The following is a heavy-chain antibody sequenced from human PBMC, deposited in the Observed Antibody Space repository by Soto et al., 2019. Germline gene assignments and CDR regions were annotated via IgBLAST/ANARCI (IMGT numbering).Heavy chain of an antibody. CDR1: GFTFSSYW. J-gene: IGHJ6*02. D-gene: IGHD2-15*01. V-gene: IGHV3-74*01. Sequence: PGGSLRLSCAASGFTFSSYWMHWVRQAPGKGLVWVSRINSDGSSTSYADSVKGRFTISRDNAKNTLYLQMNSLRAEDTAVYYCARIGYCSGGSCPLSYYYYGMDVWGQGTTVTVSS. CDR3: ARIGYCSGGSCPLSYYYYGMDV. CDR2: INSDGSST.